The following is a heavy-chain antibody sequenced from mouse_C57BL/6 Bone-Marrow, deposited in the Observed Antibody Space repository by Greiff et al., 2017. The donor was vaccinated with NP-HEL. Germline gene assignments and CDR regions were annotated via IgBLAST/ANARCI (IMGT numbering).Heavy chain of an antibody. CDR2: INSDGGST. CDR1: EYEFPSHD. J-gene: IGHJ4*01. CDR3: ARHALYDYDEGYYAMDY. V-gene: IGHV5-2*01. Sequence: EVHLVESGGGLVQPGESLKLSCESNEYEFPSHDMSWVRKTPEKRLELVAAINSDGGSTYYPDTMERRFIISRDNTKKTLYLQMSSLRSEDTALYYCARHALYDYDEGYYAMDYWGQGTSVTVSS. D-gene: IGHD2-4*01.